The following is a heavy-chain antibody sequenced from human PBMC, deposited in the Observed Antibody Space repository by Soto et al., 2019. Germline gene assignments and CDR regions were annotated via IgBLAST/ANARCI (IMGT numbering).Heavy chain of an antibody. V-gene: IGHV4-59*08. D-gene: IGHD3-10*01. CDR2: VHDSWGS. CDR3: ARQGFGALHGLGDV. J-gene: IGHJ6*02. CDR1: GGSISNYY. Sequence: QVPLQESGPGLVKPSETLSLSCTVSGGSISNYYWSWFRQTPGKGLEWIGYVHDSWGSNYNPSLKNRVAISLDTSKSQFSLKLTSVTATDTAVYYCARQGFGALHGLGDVWGQGTTVTVSS.